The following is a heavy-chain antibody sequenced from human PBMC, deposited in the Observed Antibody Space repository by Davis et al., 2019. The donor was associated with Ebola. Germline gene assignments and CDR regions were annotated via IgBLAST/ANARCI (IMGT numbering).Heavy chain of an antibody. CDR1: GVSISTHY. J-gene: IGHJ4*02. D-gene: IGHD3-16*01. CDR3: SERGGSV. V-gene: IGHV4-59*11. CDR2: IYYTGSA. Sequence: PSETLSLTCTVSGVSISTHYWSWIRQPPGKRLEWIGSIYYTGSANYNSSLNSRVTISVDTSKNQFSLRLSSVTAADTAVYYCSERGGSVWGQGTLVTLSS.